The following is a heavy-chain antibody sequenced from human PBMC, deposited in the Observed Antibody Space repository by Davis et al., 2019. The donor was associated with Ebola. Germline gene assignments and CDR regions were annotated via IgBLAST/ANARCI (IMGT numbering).Heavy chain of an antibody. CDR2: IIPILGIA. D-gene: IGHD1-1*01. CDR1: RYTFTSHG. J-gene: IGHJ5*02. Sequence: SVPVSRKASRYTFTSHGISWVRQAPGQGLEWLGRIIPILGIANYAQKFQGRVTITADKSTSTAYMELRSLRSDDPAVYYCAGVSRRNGADPWGQGTLVTVSS. CDR3: AGVSRRNGADP. V-gene: IGHV1-69*04.